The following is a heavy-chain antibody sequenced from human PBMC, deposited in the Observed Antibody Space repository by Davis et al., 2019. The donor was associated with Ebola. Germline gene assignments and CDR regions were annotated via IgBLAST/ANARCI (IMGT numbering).Heavy chain of an antibody. CDR1: GFTFSSYS. Sequence: GESLKISCAASGFTFSSYSMNWVRQAPGKGLEWVSSISSSSSYIYYADSVKGRFTISRDNAKNSLYLQMNSLRAEDTAVYYCARAMGYSSSWYYWGQGTLVTVSS. D-gene: IGHD6-13*01. CDR3: ARAMGYSSSWYY. CDR2: ISSSSSYI. J-gene: IGHJ4*02. V-gene: IGHV3-21*04.